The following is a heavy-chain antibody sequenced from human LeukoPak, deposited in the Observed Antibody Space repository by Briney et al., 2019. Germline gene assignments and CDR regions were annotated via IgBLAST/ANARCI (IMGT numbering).Heavy chain of an antibody. Sequence: GGSLRLSCAASGFTFDDYAMHWVRQAPGKGLEWVSGITWNSGNIGYADSVKGRFTISRDNSKNTLYLQMNSLRAEDTAVYYCARDKRDGYNYFDYWGQGTLVTVSS. CDR3: ARDKRDGYNYFDY. CDR2: ITWNSGNI. D-gene: IGHD5-24*01. J-gene: IGHJ4*02. CDR1: GFTFDDYA. V-gene: IGHV3-9*01.